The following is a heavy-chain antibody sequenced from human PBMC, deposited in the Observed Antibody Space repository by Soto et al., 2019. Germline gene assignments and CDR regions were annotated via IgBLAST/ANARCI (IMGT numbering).Heavy chain of an antibody. V-gene: IGHV1-69*12. D-gene: IGHD5-18*01. CDR3: ASAPGYSYGHYFDY. CDR1: GGTFSSYA. CDR2: IIPIFGTA. J-gene: IGHJ4*02. Sequence: QVQLVQSGAEVKKPGSSVKVSCKASGGTFSSYAISWVRQARGQGLEWMGGIIPIFGTANYAQKFQVRVTISADESMSTADMELSSLRSEDTGVYYCASAPGYSYGHYFDYWGQGTLVTAS.